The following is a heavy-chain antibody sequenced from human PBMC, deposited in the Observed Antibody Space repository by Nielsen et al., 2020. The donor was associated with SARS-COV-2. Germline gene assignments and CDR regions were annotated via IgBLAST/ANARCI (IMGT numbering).Heavy chain of an antibody. Sequence: GESLKISCAASGFTFSDDAMTWVRQVPGKGLEWVSSISGSGGSTYYADSVKGRSAISRDNSKSTLYLQMNSLRAEDTAVYYCARPGTGDRASLNYWGQGTLVTVSS. CDR1: GFTFSDDA. D-gene: IGHD7-27*01. CDR3: ARPGTGDRASLNY. V-gene: IGHV3-23*01. CDR2: ISGSGGST. J-gene: IGHJ4*02.